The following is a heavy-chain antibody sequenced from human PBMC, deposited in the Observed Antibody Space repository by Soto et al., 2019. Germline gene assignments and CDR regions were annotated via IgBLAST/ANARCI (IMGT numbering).Heavy chain of an antibody. CDR1: GGSISSYY. J-gene: IGHJ4*02. CDR2: IYYSGST. CDR3: AKFTIFGESRYYDFDY. D-gene: IGHD3-3*01. V-gene: IGHV4-59*01. Sequence: SETLSLTCTVSGGSISSYYWSWIRQPPGKGLEWIGYIYYSGSTNYNPSLKSRVTISVDKSKNPFSLKMSTVTAPDTPADYCAKFTIFGESRYYDFDYWGQGTLVTVSS.